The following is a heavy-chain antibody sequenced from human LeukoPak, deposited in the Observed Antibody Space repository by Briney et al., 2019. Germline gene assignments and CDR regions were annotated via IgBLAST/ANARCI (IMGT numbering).Heavy chain of an antibody. Sequence: GGSLRLSCAASGFTFSSYAMSWVRQAPGKGLEWVSAISGSGGSTYYADSVKGRFTISRDNSKNTLYLQMNSLRAEDTAVYYCAKDSNYYGSGSYENNWFDPWGQGTLVTVPS. D-gene: IGHD3-10*01. CDR3: AKDSNYYGSGSYENNWFDP. J-gene: IGHJ5*02. V-gene: IGHV3-23*01. CDR1: GFTFSSYA. CDR2: ISGSGGST.